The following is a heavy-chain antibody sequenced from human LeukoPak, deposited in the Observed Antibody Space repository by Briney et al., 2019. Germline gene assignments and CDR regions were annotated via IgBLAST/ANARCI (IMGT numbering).Heavy chain of an antibody. CDR3: ARDDITIFGVVIATNYYYGMDV. CDR2: MNPNSGNT. Sequence: ASVKVSCKASGYTFTSYDINWVRQATGQGLEWMGWMNPNSGNTGYAQKFQGRVTMTRNTSISTAYMELSRLRSDDTAVYYCARDDITIFGVVIATNYYYGMDVWGQGTTVTVSS. V-gene: IGHV1-8*01. CDR1: GYTFTSYD. J-gene: IGHJ6*02. D-gene: IGHD3-3*01.